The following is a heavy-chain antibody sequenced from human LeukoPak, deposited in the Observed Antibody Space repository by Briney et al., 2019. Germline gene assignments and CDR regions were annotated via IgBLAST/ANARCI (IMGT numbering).Heavy chain of an antibody. J-gene: IGHJ4*02. D-gene: IGHD3-16*02. CDR1: GGSFSGYY. CDR3: ARGAQYYDYIWGSYRTYYFDY. Sequence: PSETLSLTCAVYGGSFSGYYWSWLRQPPGKGLEWIGEINHSGSTNYNPSLKSRVTISVDTSKNQFSLKLSSVTAADTAVYYCARGAQYYDYIWGSYRTYYFDYWGQGTLVTVSS. CDR2: INHSGST. V-gene: IGHV4-34*01.